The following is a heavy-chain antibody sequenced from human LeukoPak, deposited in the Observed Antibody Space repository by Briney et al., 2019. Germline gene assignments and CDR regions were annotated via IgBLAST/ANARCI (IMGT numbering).Heavy chain of an antibody. D-gene: IGHD5-12*01. CDR1: GFTFASYA. CDR3: AKAGFPGYETFVDF. CDR2: ISGSVGTT. Sequence: PGGSLTLSCAASGFTFASYAMSWVRQTPGKGLEWVSVISGSVGTTYYAASVKDRSTISRVNSKHPLYLQMNSLTAEGTALNYCAKAGFPGYETFVDFWGQGSLVTVS. J-gene: IGHJ4*02. V-gene: IGHV3-23*01.